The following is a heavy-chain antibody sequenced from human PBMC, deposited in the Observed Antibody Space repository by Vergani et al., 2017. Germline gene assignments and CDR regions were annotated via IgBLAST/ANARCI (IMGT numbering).Heavy chain of an antibody. V-gene: IGHV1-8*01. CDR2: MNPKSGNT. D-gene: IGHD3/OR15-3a*01. J-gene: IGHJ5*02. CDR3: ARGVLDSKYRHNWFGP. CDR1: GYNFTSFD. Sequence: QEQLVQSGAEVRKPGASVKVSCKASGYNFTSFDINWVRLATGQGLEWMGWMNPKSGNTAYAAKFQGRITMTRDSSTDTAYIEMKSLRSEDTDIYFCARGVLDSKYRHNWFGPWGQGTVVTVSS.